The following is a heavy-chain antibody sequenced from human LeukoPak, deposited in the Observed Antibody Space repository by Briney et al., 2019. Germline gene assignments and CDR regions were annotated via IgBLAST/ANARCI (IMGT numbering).Heavy chain of an antibody. CDR2: ISPNSGGA. V-gene: IGHV1-2*02. Sequence: GASVKVSCKASGYTFTDYFMHWVRQAPGQGLEWMGWISPNSGGANYAQNFQGRVTMTRDTSISTAYMELSRLTSDDTAVYYCARDVGDFYNNNWAFDFWGQGTLVTVSS. CDR3: ARDVGDFYNNNWAFDF. CDR1: GYTFTDYF. D-gene: IGHD3-16*01. J-gene: IGHJ4*02.